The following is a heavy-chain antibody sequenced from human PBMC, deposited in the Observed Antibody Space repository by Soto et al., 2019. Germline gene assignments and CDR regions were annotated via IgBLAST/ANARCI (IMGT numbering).Heavy chain of an antibody. CDR2: LYYSGRT. CDR3: ARPGAR. V-gene: IGHV4-39*01. J-gene: IGHJ4*02. CDR1: GGSISSTNYF. Sequence: QLQLQESGPGLVKPSETLSLTCTVSGGSISSTNYFWGWIRQPPGKGLEWIGSLYYSGRTYFNPSLKSRVIISGDTSKNQFSLKLSSVTAADTAVYYCARPGARWGQGTLVTVSS.